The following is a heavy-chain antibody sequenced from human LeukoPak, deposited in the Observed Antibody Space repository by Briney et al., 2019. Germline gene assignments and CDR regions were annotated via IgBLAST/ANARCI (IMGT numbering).Heavy chain of an antibody. Sequence: GGSLRLSCAASGFTFSSYSMNWVRQAPGKGLEWVSSISSSSSYIYYADSVKGRFTISRDNSKNTLYLQMNSLWAEDTAVYYCAKGGDYGDYDATPFDYWGQGTLVTVSS. V-gene: IGHV3-21*04. J-gene: IGHJ4*02. CDR2: ISSSSSYI. CDR1: GFTFSSYS. D-gene: IGHD4-17*01. CDR3: AKGGDYGDYDATPFDY.